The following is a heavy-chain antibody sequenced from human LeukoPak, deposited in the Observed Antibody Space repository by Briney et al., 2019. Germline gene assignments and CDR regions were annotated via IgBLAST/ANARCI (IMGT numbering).Heavy chain of an antibody. D-gene: IGHD7-27*01. Sequence: GGSLRLSCAASGFTFSSYAMGWVRQAPGKGLEWISAISGSGHSTYYAHSVKGWFIISRDNSKIMLYLQMNSLKAEDTAVYYCANDWGRLPYWGQGTLVTVSS. CDR2: ISGSGHST. CDR1: GFTFSSYA. J-gene: IGHJ4*02. V-gene: IGHV3-23*01. CDR3: ANDWGRLPY.